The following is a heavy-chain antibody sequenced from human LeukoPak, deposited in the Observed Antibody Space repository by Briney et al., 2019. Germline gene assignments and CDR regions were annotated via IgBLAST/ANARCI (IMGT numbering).Heavy chain of an antibody. D-gene: IGHD3-9*01. V-gene: IGHV3-74*01. CDR3: ARTYYDILTGYNPYFDY. Sequence: GGSLRLSCTASGFTFSNYWMHWVRQAPGKGLVWVSRIDTDGTRTYYADSVKGRFTISRDNAKNTLYLQMDNLRAEDTAVYYCARTYYDILTGYNPYFDYWGQGTLVTVSS. J-gene: IGHJ4*02. CDR1: GFTFSNYW. CDR2: IDTDGTRT.